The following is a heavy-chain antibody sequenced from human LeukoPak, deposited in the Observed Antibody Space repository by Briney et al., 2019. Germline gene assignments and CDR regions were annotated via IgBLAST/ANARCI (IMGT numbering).Heavy chain of an antibody. Sequence: SETLSLTCSVSGGSISGYYWSWIRQPAGKGLEWIGRIYTSGSTNYNPSLKSRVTISVDTSKNQFSLKLSSVTAADTAVYYCASLGKIVHPAGYYYMDVWGKGTTVTGSS. V-gene: IGHV4-4*07. CDR2: IYTSGST. J-gene: IGHJ6*03. D-gene: IGHD3-22*01. CDR3: ASLGKIVHPAGYYYMDV. CDR1: GGSISGYY.